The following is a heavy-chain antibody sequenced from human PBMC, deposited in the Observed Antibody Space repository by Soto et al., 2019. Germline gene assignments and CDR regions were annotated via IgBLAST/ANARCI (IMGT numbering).Heavy chain of an antibody. Sequence: SETLSLTCAVSGYSISSGYYWGWIRQPPGKGLEWIGSIYHSGSTYYNPSLKSRVTISVDTSKNQFSLKLSSVTAADTAVYYCARVGGYGMDVWGLGTTVTVSS. J-gene: IGHJ6*02. D-gene: IGHD3-10*01. V-gene: IGHV4-38-2*01. CDR2: IYHSGST. CDR1: GYSISSGYY. CDR3: ARVGGYGMDV.